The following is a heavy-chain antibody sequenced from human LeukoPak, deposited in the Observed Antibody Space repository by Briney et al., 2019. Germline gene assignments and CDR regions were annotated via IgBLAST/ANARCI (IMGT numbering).Heavy chain of an antibody. V-gene: IGHV1-8*01. CDR3: ARDGIAAPPGDY. CDR2: MNPNSGNT. CDR1: GYTFTSYD. D-gene: IGHD6-6*01. J-gene: IGHJ4*02. Sequence: GASVKVSCKASGYTFTSYDINWVRQATGQGLEWMGWMNPNSGNTGYAQKFQGRVTMTRDTSISTAYMELSGLRSDDTAVHYCARDGIAAPPGDYWGQGTLVTVSS.